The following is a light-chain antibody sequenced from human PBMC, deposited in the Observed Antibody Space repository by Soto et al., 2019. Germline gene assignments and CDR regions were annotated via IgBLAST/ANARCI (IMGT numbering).Light chain of an antibody. J-gene: IGKJ4*01. CDR3: QQVNT. CDR1: QGISSY. Sequence: DIQLTQSPSFLSASVGDRVTITCRASQGISSYLAWYQQKPGKAPNLLIYAASTLQSGVPSRFSGSGSGTEFTLTISSLQPEDCATYYCQQVNTFGGGTKVEIK. V-gene: IGKV1-9*01. CDR2: AAS.